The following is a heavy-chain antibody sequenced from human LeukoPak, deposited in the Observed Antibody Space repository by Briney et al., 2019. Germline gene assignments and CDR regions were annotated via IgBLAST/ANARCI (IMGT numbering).Heavy chain of an antibody. CDR3: ARDAIYDILTGSANWFDP. Sequence: GGSLRLSCAASGFTFSSYAMNWVRQAPGKGLEWVSSISGSGDSTYYADSVKGRFTISRDNSKNTLYLQMNSLRAEDTAVYYCARDAIYDILTGSANWFDPWGQGTLVTVSS. V-gene: IGHV3-23*01. CDR1: GFTFSSYA. J-gene: IGHJ5*02. D-gene: IGHD3-9*01. CDR2: ISGSGDST.